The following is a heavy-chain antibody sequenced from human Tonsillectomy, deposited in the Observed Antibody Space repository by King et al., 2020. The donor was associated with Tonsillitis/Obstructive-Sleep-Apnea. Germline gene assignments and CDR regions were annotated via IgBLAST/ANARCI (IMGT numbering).Heavy chain of an antibody. J-gene: IGHJ4*02. CDR2: INSDGSNT. V-gene: IGHV3-74*01. D-gene: IGHD6-6*01. CDR3: ARDKEYSRGNNCDC. CDR1: GFTFSSYW. Sequence: VQLVESGGGLVQPGGSLRLSCAASGFTFSSYWMHWVRQAPGEGLVWVSRINSDGSNTTYADSVKGRFTISRDNAKNTLYLQMNSLRADDTAVYYCARDKEYSRGNNCDCWGQGTLVTVSS.